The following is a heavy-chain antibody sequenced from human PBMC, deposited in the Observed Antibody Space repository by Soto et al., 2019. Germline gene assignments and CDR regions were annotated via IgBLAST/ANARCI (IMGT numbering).Heavy chain of an antibody. CDR1: GYTFTSYY. J-gene: IGHJ5*02. D-gene: IGHD6-13*01. CDR2: INPSGGST. V-gene: IGHV1-46*01. CDR3: ARSIAAAGTGYNWFDP. Sequence: QVQLVQSGAEVKKPGASVKVSCKASGYTFTSYYMHWVRQAPGQGLEWMGIINPSGGSTSYAQKFQGRVTMTRDTYTSTVYMELSSLRSEDTAVYYCARSIAAAGTGYNWFDPWGQGTLVTVSS.